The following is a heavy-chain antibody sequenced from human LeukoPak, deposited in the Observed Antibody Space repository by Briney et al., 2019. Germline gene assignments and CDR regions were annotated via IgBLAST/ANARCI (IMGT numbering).Heavy chain of an antibody. CDR2: IKQDGSEK. CDR3: ARSLWGSTSCFDY. CDR1: GLTFSSYW. V-gene: IGHV3-7*01. Sequence: GGSLRLSCAASGLTFSSYWMSWVRQAPGKGLEWVANIKQDGSEKYYVDSVKGRFTISRDNAKNSLYLQMNSLRAEDTAVYYCARSLWGSTSCFDYWGQGTLVTVSS. D-gene: IGHD2-2*01. J-gene: IGHJ4*02.